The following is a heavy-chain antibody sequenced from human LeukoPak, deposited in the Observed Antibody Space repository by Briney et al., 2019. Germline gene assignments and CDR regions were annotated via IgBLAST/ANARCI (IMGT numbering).Heavy chain of an antibody. CDR1: GYTFTSYD. V-gene: IGHV1-8*03. CDR3: ARGPKEFLMNYYYYMDV. J-gene: IGHJ6*03. Sequence: ASVKVSCKASGYTFTSYDINWVRQATGQGLEWVGWMNPNSGNTGYAQKFQGRVTITRNTSISTAYMELSSLRSEDTAVYYCARGPKEFLMNYYYYMDVWGKGTTVTVSS. CDR2: MNPNSGNT. D-gene: IGHD3-10*01.